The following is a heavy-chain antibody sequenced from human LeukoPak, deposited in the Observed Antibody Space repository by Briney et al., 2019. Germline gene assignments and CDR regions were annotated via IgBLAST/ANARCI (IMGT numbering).Heavy chain of an antibody. V-gene: IGHV3-48*01. CDR3: ARDLYYDSSGYYSLVY. J-gene: IGHJ4*02. CDR2: ISSSSSTI. D-gene: IGHD3-22*01. CDR1: GFTFISYS. Sequence: GGSLRLSCAASGFTFISYSMNWVRQAPGKGLEWVSYISSSSSTIYYADSVKGRFTISRDNAKNSLYLQMNSLRAEDTAVYYCARDLYYDSSGYYSLVYWGQGTLVTVSS.